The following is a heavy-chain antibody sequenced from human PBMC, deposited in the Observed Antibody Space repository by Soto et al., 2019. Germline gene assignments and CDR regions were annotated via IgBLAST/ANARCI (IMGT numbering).Heavy chain of an antibody. D-gene: IGHD5-12*01. CDR3: AKEGSGHVQIRDVVLNCFDR. Sequence: QVQLVESGGGVVQPGRSLRLSCAASGFTFSSYGMHWVRQAPGKGLEWVAVISYDGSNKYYADSVKGRFTISRDNSKNTVYLQMNSLRAEDTAVYYCAKEGSGHVQIRDVVLNCFDRWGQGTLVTVSS. J-gene: IGHJ5*02. V-gene: IGHV3-30*18. CDR2: ISYDGSNK. CDR1: GFTFSSYG.